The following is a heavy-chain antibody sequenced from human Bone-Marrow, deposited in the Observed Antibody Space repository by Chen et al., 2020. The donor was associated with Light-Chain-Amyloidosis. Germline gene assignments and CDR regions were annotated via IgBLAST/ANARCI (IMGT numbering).Heavy chain of an antibody. V-gene: IGHV6-1*01. CDR1: GDSVSSSSTA. D-gene: IGHD1-26*01. CDR3: ARGRGAYDY. Sequence: QVPLQQSGPGLVKPSQPLSLTCAISGDSVSSSSTAWNWIRQSPSRGLEWLGRTFYTSKWYYDYAPSVKSRMTFNTDSSKNHFSLQLDSVTPEDTAVYYCARGRGAYDYWGQGTLVTVSS. J-gene: IGHJ4*02. CDR2: TFYTSKWYY.